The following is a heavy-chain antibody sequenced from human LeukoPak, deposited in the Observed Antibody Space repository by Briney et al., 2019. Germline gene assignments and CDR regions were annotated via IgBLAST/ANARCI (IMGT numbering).Heavy chain of an antibody. CDR2: ISYDGNKK. D-gene: IGHD3-22*01. V-gene: IGHV3-30*18. CDR3: AKDTAAYYYDSSDNPEPLSY. Sequence: QPGGSLRLSCAASGFTFSTYGMHWVRQAPGKGLEWVAVISYDGNKKYSADSVKGRFTISRDNSKNTLYLQMNSLRADDTAVYYCAKDTAAYYYDSSDNPEPLSYWGQGTLVTVSS. CDR1: GFTFSTYG. J-gene: IGHJ4*02.